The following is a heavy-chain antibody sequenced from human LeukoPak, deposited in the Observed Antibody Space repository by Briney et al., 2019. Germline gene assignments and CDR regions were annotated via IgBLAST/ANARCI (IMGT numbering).Heavy chain of an antibody. Sequence: GGSLRLSCAASGFTVSSNYMSWVRQAPGKGLEWVSVIYSGGSTYYADSVKGRFTISRDSSKNTLYLQMNSLRAEDTAVYYCARDRSGYDSSWFDPWGQGTLVTVSS. D-gene: IGHD5-12*01. V-gene: IGHV3-66*01. J-gene: IGHJ5*02. CDR2: IYSGGST. CDR1: GFTVSSNY. CDR3: ARDRSGYDSSWFDP.